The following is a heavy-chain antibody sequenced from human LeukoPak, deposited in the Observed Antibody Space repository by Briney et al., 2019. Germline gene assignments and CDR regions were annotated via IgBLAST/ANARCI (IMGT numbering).Heavy chain of an antibody. CDR3: AKSGPYCSSTSCNYFDY. CDR1: GFTFSNYH. J-gene: IGHJ4*02. V-gene: IGHV3-30*02. D-gene: IGHD2-2*01. CDR2: IWSDGSNK. Sequence: GGSLRLSCAVSGFTFSNYHIHWVRQAPGKGLEWVAFIWSDGSNKYYADSVKGRFTISRDNSKNALFLQMNSLRAEDTAVYYCAKSGPYCSSTSCNYFDYWGQGTLVTVSS.